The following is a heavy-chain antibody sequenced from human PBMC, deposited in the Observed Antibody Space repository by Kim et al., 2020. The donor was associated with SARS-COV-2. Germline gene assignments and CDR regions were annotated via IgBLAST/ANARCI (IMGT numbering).Heavy chain of an antibody. D-gene: IGHD3-9*01. V-gene: IGHV4-34*01. CDR2: INHSGST. CDR1: GGSFSGYY. CDR3: ASRTPRTRPRDWYYYYGMDV. Sequence: SETLSLTCAVYGGSFSGYYWSWIRQPPGKGLEWIGEINHSGSTNYNPSLKSRVTISVDTSKNQFFLKLSSVTAADTAVYYCASRTPRTRPRDWYYYYGMDVWGQGTTVTVSS. J-gene: IGHJ6*02.